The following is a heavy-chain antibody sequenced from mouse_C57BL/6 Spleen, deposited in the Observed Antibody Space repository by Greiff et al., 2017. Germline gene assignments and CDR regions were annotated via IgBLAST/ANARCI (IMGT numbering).Heavy chain of an antibody. J-gene: IGHJ3*01. CDR1: GYTFTSYW. D-gene: IGHD2-3*01. Sequence: VQLQQPGAELVKPGASVKMSCKASGYTFTSYWITWVKQRPGQGLEWIGDIYPGSGSTNYNEKFKSKATLTVDTSSSTAYMQLSSLTSEDSAVYYCARDYDGYYGFAYWGQGTLVTVSA. CDR2: IYPGSGST. V-gene: IGHV1-55*01. CDR3: ARDYDGYYGFAY.